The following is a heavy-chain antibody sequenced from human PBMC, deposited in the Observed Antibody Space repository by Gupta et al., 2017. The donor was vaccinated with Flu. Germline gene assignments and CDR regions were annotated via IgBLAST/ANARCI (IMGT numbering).Heavy chain of an antibody. J-gene: IGHJ5*02. CDR3: ARVPYSGYSTFDP. Sequence: EVQLVESGGGLVQPGGSLRLSCAASGFTFSTFWLPWVRQTPGKGLVWISRINTDGSTTNDADSVKDRFTIARDNAKNTLYLQMNSLRVEDTAVYYCARVPYSGYSTFDPWGQGTLVTVSS. V-gene: IGHV3-74*01. D-gene: IGHD4-11*01. CDR1: GFTFSTFW. CDR2: INTDGSTT.